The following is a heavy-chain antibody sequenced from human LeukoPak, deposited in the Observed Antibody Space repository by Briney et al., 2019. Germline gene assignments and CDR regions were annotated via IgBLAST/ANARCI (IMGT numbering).Heavy chain of an antibody. Sequence: ASVKVSCKASGYTFTSYDINWVRQATGQGLEWMGWINPNSGNTGYAQKFQGRVTMTRNTSISTAYMELSSLRSEDTAVYYCATGGEQQLPSAGNWYFDLWGRGTLVTVSS. CDR1: GYTFTSYD. CDR3: ATGGEQQLPSAGNWYFDL. V-gene: IGHV1-8*01. CDR2: INPNSGNT. D-gene: IGHD6-13*01. J-gene: IGHJ2*01.